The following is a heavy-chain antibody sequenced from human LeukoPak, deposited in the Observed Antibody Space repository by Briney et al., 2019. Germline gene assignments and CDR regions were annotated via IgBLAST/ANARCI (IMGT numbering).Heavy chain of an antibody. V-gene: IGHV3-30*02. Sequence: PGGSLRLSCAASGFTFSSYGMHWVRQAPGKGLEWVAFIRYDGSNEYYADSVKGRFTISRDNSKNTLYLQMNSLGAEDTAVYYCAKDYGAYFDILTGYYGYWGQGTLVTVSS. D-gene: IGHD3-9*01. CDR3: AKDYGAYFDILTGYYGY. CDR2: IRYDGSNE. CDR1: GFTFSSYG. J-gene: IGHJ4*02.